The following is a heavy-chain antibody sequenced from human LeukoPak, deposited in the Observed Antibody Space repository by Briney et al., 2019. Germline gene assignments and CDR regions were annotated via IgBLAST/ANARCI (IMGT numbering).Heavy chain of an antibody. CDR1: GDSISSNSHY. D-gene: IGHD3-22*01. CDR2: IYYSGST. V-gene: IGHV4-39*01. J-gene: IGHJ4*02. CDR3: ARRPGSSGYY. Sequence: PSETLSLTCTVSGDSISSNSHYWGWIRQPPGKGLEWIGSIYYSGSTYYNPSLKSRVTISVDTSKNQFSLKLSSVTAADTAVYYCARRPGSSGYYWGQGTLVTVSS.